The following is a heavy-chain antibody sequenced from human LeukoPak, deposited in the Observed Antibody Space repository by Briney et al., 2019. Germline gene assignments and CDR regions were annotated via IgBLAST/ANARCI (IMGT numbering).Heavy chain of an antibody. Sequence: ASVKVSCKASGYTFTGYYMHWVRQAPGQGLEWMGWINPNSGGTNYAQKLQGRVTMTTDTSTSTAYMELRSLRSDDTAVYYCANYQLLSGAWFDPWGQGTLVTVSS. CDR3: ANYQLLSGAWFDP. D-gene: IGHD2-2*01. V-gene: IGHV1-2*02. J-gene: IGHJ5*02. CDR1: GYTFTGYY. CDR2: INPNSGGT.